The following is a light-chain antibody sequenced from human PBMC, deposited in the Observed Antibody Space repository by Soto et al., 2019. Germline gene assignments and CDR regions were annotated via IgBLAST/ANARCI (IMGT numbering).Light chain of an antibody. CDR1: QKIDNN. J-gene: IGKJ4*01. V-gene: IGKV3D-15*01. Sequence: EIVMTQSPATLSVSPGDRVTLSCRASQKIDNNLAWYQQRPGQPPRILIYGASTRANGIPARFSGSGSGTEFTLTISSLQSEDFAVYCCQQYNNWPPLTFGGGTKVEIK. CDR3: QQYNNWPPLT. CDR2: GAS.